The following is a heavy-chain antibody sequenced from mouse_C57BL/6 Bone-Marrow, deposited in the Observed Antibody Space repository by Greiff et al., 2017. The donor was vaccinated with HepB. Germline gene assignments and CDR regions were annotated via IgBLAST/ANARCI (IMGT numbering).Heavy chain of an antibody. J-gene: IGHJ3*01. V-gene: IGHV1-81*01. CDR1: GYTFTSYG. CDR3: ANRGSWFAY. Sequence: QVQLKESGAELARPGASVKLSCKASGYTFTSYGISWVKQRTGQGLEWIGEIYPRSGNTYYNEKFKGKATLTADKSSSTAYMELRSLTSEDSAVYFCANRGSWFAYWGQGTLGTVSA. CDR2: IYPRSGNT.